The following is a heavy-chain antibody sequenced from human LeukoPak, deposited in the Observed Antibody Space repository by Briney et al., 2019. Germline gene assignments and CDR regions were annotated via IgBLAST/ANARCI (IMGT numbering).Heavy chain of an antibody. D-gene: IGHD6-19*01. J-gene: IGHJ4*02. CDR2: LYSDGTT. CDR3: VKSPGSGWPV. CDR1: GFIVSDNY. V-gene: IGHV3-53*05. Sequence: GGSLRLSCAASGFIVSDNYMSWVRQAPGKGLEWVSVLYSDGTTYYADSVKGRFTISRDNSKNTLYFEMSSLRVEDTAVYYCVKSPGSGWPVWGQGTLLTVSS.